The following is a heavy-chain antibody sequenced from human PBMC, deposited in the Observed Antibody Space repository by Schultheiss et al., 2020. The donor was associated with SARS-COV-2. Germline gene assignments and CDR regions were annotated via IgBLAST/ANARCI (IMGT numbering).Heavy chain of an antibody. V-gene: IGHV1-2*02. CDR3: ARGEVLGNHNWFDP. CDR2: INPNSGGT. CDR1: GYTFTGYY. J-gene: IGHJ5*02. D-gene: IGHD7-27*01. Sequence: ASVKVSCKASGYTFTGYYMHWVRQAPGQGLEWMGWINPNSGGTNYAQKFQGRVTMTRDASISTAYMELRSLRSDDTAVYYCARGEVLGNHNWFDPWGQGTLVTVSS.